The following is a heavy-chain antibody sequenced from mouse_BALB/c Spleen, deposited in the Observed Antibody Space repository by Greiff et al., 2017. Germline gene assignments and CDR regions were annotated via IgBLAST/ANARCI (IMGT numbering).Heavy chain of an antibody. V-gene: IGHV1S135*01. Sequence: VQLQQSGPELMKPGASVKISCKASGYSFTSYYMHWVKQSHGKSLEWIGYIDPFNGGTSYNQKFKGKATLTVDKSSSTAYMHLSSLTSEDSAVYYCARWTRSVAWFAYWGQGTLVTVSA. J-gene: IGHJ3*01. D-gene: IGHD3-1*01. CDR2: IDPFNGGT. CDR3: ARWTRSVAWFAY. CDR1: GYSFTSYY.